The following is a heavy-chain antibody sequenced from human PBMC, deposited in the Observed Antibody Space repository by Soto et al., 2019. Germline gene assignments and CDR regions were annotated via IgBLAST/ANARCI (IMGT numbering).Heavy chain of an antibody. CDR2: IYYSGST. CDR3: ATHIGEGIYFDY. Sequence: SETLSLTCTVSGGSISSSSYYWGWIRQPPGKGLEWIGSIYYSGSTYYNPSLKSRVTISVDTSKNQFSLKLSSVTAADTAVYYCATHIGEGIYFDYWGQGTLVTVSS. J-gene: IGHJ4*02. CDR1: GGSISSSSYY. V-gene: IGHV4-39*01. D-gene: IGHD2-21*01.